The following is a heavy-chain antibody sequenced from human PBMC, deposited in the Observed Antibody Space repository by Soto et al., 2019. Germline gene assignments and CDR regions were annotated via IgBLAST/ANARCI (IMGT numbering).Heavy chain of an antibody. CDR3: ARLNYYFHH. Sequence: QVQLQESGPGLVKPSETLSLTCTVPGDSITAYYWSWIRQPPGKGLEWIGYIYHAGTTNYNPSLRGRVTMSVDTSRNRFSLKLKSVTAADTATYYCARLNYYFHHWGQGTLGTVSS. CDR1: GDSITAYY. CDR2: IYHAGTT. D-gene: IGHD1-20*01. J-gene: IGHJ4*02. V-gene: IGHV4-59*08.